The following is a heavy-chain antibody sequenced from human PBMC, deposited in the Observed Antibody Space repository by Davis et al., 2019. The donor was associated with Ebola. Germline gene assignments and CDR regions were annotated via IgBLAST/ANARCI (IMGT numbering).Heavy chain of an antibody. CDR2: ISAYNGNT. CDR3: ARDLHDFWSGYYIDAFDI. CDR1: GYTFISYG. J-gene: IGHJ3*02. Sequence: ASVKVSCKASGYTFISYGISWVRQAPGQGLEWMGWISAYNGNTNYAQKLQGRVTMTTDTSTSTAYMELRSLRSDDTAVYYCARDLHDFWSGYYIDAFDIWGQGTMVTVSS. V-gene: IGHV1-18*04. D-gene: IGHD3-3*01.